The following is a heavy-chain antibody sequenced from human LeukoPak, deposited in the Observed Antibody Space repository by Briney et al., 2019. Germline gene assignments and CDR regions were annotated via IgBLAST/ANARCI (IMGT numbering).Heavy chain of an antibody. CDR2: INPSGGTT. V-gene: IGHV1-46*01. CDR1: GYTFTNYY. CDR3: ARVNYHDSSGYFSSPSFDY. Sequence: ASVKVSCKASGYTFTNYYIHWVRQAPGQGLEWMGIINPSGGTTNYAQRFQGRVAMTRETSTSTVYMELSSLRSEDTALHYCARVNYHDSSGYFSSPSFDYWGQGTLVTVSS. D-gene: IGHD3-22*01. J-gene: IGHJ4*02.